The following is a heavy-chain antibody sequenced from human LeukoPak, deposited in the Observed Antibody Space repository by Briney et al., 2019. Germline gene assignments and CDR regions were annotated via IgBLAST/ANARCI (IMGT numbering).Heavy chain of an antibody. D-gene: IGHD3-22*01. J-gene: IGHJ5*01. V-gene: IGHV3-15*07. CDR2: IRSRGDGGTT. CDR3: VREKLRVPYDSSGYFDF. Sequence: GGSLRLSCAVSGLTLSNVWMNWVRQAPGKGLEWVGRIRSRGDGGTTDFAAPVKGRFTISRDDSKNTLYLQMNSLTSEDTAVYYCVREKLRVPYDSSGYFDFWGQGALVTVSS. CDR1: GLTLSNVW.